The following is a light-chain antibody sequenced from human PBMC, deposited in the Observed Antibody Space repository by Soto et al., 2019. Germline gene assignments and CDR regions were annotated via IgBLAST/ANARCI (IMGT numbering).Light chain of an antibody. Sequence: EIVLTQSPGTLSLSPGERATLSYRASQSVSSSYIAWYQQKPGQAPRLLIYGPSSRATGIPDRFSGSGSGTDFTLTISRLEPEDFAVYYCQQYGSSEGLTFGGGTKVDIK. CDR2: GPS. CDR3: QQYGSSEGLT. J-gene: IGKJ4*01. CDR1: QSVSSSY. V-gene: IGKV3-20*01.